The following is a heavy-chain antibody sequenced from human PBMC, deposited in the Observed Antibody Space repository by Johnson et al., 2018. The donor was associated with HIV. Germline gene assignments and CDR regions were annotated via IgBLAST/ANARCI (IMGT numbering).Heavy chain of an antibody. J-gene: IGHJ3*02. V-gene: IGHV3-30*14. CDR3: AREWSNTRWTYGLDI. Sequence: QVQLVESGGGVVQPGRSLRLSCAASGFTFSRYAMHWVRQAPGKGLEWVAVISYHGTNKYYADSVKGRFTISRDNSKNTLSLQMNSRRADDTAVYYCAREWSNTRWTYGLDIWGQGTMVTVSS. CDR2: ISYHGTNK. CDR1: GFTFSRYA. D-gene: IGHD4-17*01.